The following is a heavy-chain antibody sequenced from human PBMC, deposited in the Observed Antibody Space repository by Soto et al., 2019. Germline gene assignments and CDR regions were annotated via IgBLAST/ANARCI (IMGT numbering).Heavy chain of an antibody. CDR2: ISSSSSTI. CDR3: ARDPYDYVWGSYRYYYYYGMDV. Sequence: GGSLRLSCAASGFTFSSYSMNWVRQAPGKGLEWVSYISSSSSTIYYADSVKGRFTISRDNAKNSLYLQMNSLRDEDTAVYYCARDPYDYVWGSYRYYYYYGMDVWGQGTTVTVSS. CDR1: GFTFSSYS. J-gene: IGHJ6*02. V-gene: IGHV3-48*02. D-gene: IGHD3-16*02.